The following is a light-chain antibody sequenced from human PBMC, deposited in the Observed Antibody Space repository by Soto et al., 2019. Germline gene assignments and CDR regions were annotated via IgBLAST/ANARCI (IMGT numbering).Light chain of an antibody. CDR2: KAS. CDR3: QQYNSYSRT. V-gene: IGKV1-5*03. J-gene: IGKJ1*01. CDR1: QSISTW. Sequence: DIQMTQSPSTLSASVGDRVTITCRASQSISTWLAWYQQKPGKAPKLLIHKASSLESGVPSRFSGSGSGTEFTLTISSLQPDDFATYYCQQYNSYSRTFDQGTKVEIK.